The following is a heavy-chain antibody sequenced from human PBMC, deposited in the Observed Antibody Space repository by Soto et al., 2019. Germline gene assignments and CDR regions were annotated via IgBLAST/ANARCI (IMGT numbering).Heavy chain of an antibody. V-gene: IGHV1-69*02. D-gene: IGHD3-10*01. Sequence: ASVKVSCKASGGTFSSYTIRWVRQAPGQGLEWMGRIIPILGIANYAQKFQGRVTITADKSTSTAYMELSSLRSEDTAVYYCARGTPYGSGSYSGYWGQGTLVTVSS. CDR3: ARGTPYGSGSYSGY. CDR1: GGTFSSYT. J-gene: IGHJ4*02. CDR2: IIPILGIA.